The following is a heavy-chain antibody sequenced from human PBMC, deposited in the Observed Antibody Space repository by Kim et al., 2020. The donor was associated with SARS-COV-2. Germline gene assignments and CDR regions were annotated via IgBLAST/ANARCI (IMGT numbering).Heavy chain of an antibody. CDR2: MNPNSGNT. V-gene: IGHV1-8*01. CDR3: ARHRSSWYPPYYYGMDV. Sequence: ASVKVSCKASGYTFTSYDINWVRQATGQGLEWMGWMNPNSGNTGYAQKFQGRATMTRNTSISTAYMELSSLRSEDTAVYYCARHRSSWYPPYYYGMDVWGQGTTVTVSS. J-gene: IGHJ6*02. D-gene: IGHD6-13*01. CDR1: GYTFTSYD.